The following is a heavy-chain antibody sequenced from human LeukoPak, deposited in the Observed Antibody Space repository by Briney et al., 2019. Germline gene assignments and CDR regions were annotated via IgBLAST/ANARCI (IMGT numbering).Heavy chain of an antibody. CDR2: IKQVVREK. Sequence: GGSLRLSCAPSGFSSSSYWMSWVRQAPGKGLGWVANIKQVVREKYYMDSVKGRFTISRDTAKNSLYLQKNSLRAEDTAVYYCARAQKAVVVVAATDGAFDIWGQGTMVTVSS. CDR3: ARAQKAVVVVAATDGAFDI. J-gene: IGHJ3*02. CDR1: GFSSSSYW. V-gene: IGHV3-7*01. D-gene: IGHD2-15*01.